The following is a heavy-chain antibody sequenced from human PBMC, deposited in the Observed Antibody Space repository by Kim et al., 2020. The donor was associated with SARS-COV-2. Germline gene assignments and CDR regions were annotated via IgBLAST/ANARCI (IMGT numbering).Heavy chain of an antibody. D-gene: IGHD3-10*01. Sequence: GGSLRLSCAASGFTFRSCAIHWVRQAPGKGLEWVAVISYDGSKKNYADSVKGRFTISRDNSKNTLYLQMNSLRDEDTGLYCSARGPWSRLRGVTYSYYGIDVWGQGTTDTVS. CDR2: ISYDGSKK. V-gene: IGHV3-30-3*01. CDR3: ARGPWSRLRGVTYSYYGIDV. J-gene: IGHJ6*02. CDR1: GFTFRSCA.